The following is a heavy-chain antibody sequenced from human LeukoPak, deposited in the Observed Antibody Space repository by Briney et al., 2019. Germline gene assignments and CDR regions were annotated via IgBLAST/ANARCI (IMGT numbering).Heavy chain of an antibody. D-gene: IGHD6-19*01. Sequence: GGSLRLSCTTSGFTFGDYAMSWFRQAPGKGLEWVGFIRSKAYGGTTEYAASVKGRFTISRDDSKSIAYLQMNSLKTEDTAVYYCTRDDAGSSGPAGYFQHWGQGTLVTVSS. J-gene: IGHJ1*01. V-gene: IGHV3-49*03. CDR2: IRSKAYGGTT. CDR3: TRDDAGSSGPAGYFQH. CDR1: GFTFGDYA.